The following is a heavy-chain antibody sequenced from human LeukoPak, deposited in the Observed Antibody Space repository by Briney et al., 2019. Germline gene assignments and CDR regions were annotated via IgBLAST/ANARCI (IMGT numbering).Heavy chain of an antibody. CDR2: INHNGNT. D-gene: IGHD6-6*01. Sequence: SETLSLTCTVFYGSFSGYYWTWIRQPPGKGLEWIGEINHNGNTNYNPSLKSRVTISVDTSEDQFSLKLSSVTAADTAVYYCARHGLVAARHAFDIWDQGAMVTVSS. J-gene: IGHJ3*02. CDR1: YGSFSGYY. CDR3: ARHGLVAARHAFDI. V-gene: IGHV4-34*01.